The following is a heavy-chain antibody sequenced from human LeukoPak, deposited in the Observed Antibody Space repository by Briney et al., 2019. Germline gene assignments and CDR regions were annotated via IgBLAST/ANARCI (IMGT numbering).Heavy chain of an antibody. J-gene: IGHJ4*02. D-gene: IGHD3-22*01. CDR1: GYTLTELS. CDR2: FDPEDGET. Sequence: ASVKVSCKVSGYTLTELSMHWVRQAPGKGLEWMGGFDPEDGETIYAQKFQGRVTMTEDTSTDTAYMELSSLRSEDTAVYYCATLIYDSSGYPLANFDYWGQGTLVTVSS. V-gene: IGHV1-24*01. CDR3: ATLIYDSSGYPLANFDY.